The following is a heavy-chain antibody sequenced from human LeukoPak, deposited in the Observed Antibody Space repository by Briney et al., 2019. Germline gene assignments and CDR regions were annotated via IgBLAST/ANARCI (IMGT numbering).Heavy chain of an antibody. D-gene: IGHD4-17*01. CDR3: ARDYYGDYYFDY. CDR1: GFTFTSYT. V-gene: IGHV3-21*01. CDR2: ISSSSSYI. Sequence: GGSLRLSCAASGFTFTSYTINRVRQAPGKGLEWVSSISSSSSYIYYADSVKGRFTISRDNAKNSLYLQMNSLRAEDTALYYCARDYYGDYYFDYWGQGTLVTVSS. J-gene: IGHJ4*02.